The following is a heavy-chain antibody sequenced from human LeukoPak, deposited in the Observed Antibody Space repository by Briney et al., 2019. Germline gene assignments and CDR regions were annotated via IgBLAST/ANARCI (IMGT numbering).Heavy chain of an antibody. J-gene: IGHJ4*02. CDR3: ASPGRDGYNPGLALDY. Sequence: SVKVSCKASGFTFTSSAMQWVRQARGQRLEWIGWIVVGSGNTNYAQKFQERVTITRDMSTSTAYMELSSLRSEDTAVYYCASPGRDGYNPGLALDYWGQGTLVTVSS. V-gene: IGHV1-58*02. CDR1: GFTFTSSA. CDR2: IVVGSGNT. D-gene: IGHD5-24*01.